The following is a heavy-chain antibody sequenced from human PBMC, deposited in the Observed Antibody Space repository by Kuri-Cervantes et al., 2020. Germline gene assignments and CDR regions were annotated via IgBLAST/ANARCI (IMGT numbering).Heavy chain of an antibody. Sequence: ESLKISCTVSGGSISSSSYYWGWIRQPPGKGLEWIGSIYYSGSTNYNPSLKSRVTISVDTSKNQFSLKLSSVTAADTAVYYCARGPWYYPEEGPFDYWGQGTLVTVSS. V-gene: IGHV4-39*07. CDR2: IYYSGST. J-gene: IGHJ4*02. CDR1: GGSISSSSYY. D-gene: IGHD3-16*01. CDR3: ARGPWYYPEEGPFDY.